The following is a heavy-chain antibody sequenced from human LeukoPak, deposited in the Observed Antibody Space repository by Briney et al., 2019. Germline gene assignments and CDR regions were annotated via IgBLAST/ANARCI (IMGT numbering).Heavy chain of an antibody. CDR3: ARSIVGATSLDY. CDR2: INHSGST. J-gene: IGHJ4*02. V-gene: IGHV4-34*01. Sequence: SETLSLTCAVFGGSFSGYDWSWIRQPPGKGLEWIGEINHSGSTNYNPSLKSRVTISVDTSKNQFSLKLSSVTAADTAVYYCARSIVGATSLDYWGQGTLVTVSS. D-gene: IGHD1-26*01. CDR1: GGSFSGYD.